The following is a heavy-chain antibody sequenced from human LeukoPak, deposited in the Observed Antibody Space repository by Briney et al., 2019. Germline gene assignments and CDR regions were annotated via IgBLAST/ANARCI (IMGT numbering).Heavy chain of an antibody. CDR3: ARSFGNDYGDYGWFDP. CDR2: IYYSGST. D-gene: IGHD4-17*01. J-gene: IGHJ5*02. V-gene: IGHV4-59*08. Sequence: PSETLSVTCTASGGSISSYYWSWIRQTPPKGLEWIGYIYYSGSTNYNPSLKSRVTISVDTSKNQFSLKLSSVTAADTAVYYCARSFGNDYGDYGWFDPWGQGTLVTVSS. CDR1: GGSISSYY.